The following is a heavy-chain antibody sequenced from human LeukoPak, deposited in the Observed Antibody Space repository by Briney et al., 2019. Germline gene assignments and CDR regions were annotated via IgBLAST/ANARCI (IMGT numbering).Heavy chain of an antibody. J-gene: IGHJ3*02. CDR3: ARPPNRIAAAGDLLGRAFDI. Sequence: SETLSLTCAVYGGSFSGYYWSWIRQPPGKGLEWIGEINHSGSTNYNPSLKSRVTISVDTSKNQFSLKLSSVTAADTAVYYCARPPNRIAAAGDLLGRAFDIWGQGTMVTVSS. CDR2: INHSGST. D-gene: IGHD6-13*01. CDR1: GGSFSGYY. V-gene: IGHV4-34*01.